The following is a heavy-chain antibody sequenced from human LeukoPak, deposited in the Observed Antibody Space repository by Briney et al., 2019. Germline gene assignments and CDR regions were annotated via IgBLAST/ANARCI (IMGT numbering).Heavy chain of an antibody. CDR3: ARDRGYTSFDF. V-gene: IGHV3-7*01. CDR2: TKPDGSQK. D-gene: IGHD5-18*01. Sequence: PGGSLRLSCAAYGFSFSTSWMNWLRQAPGKGLEWVASTKPDGSQKYYVDSVKGRFFVSRDNVKDSLYLQMDSLRADDTAVYYCARDRGYTSFDFWGQGTLVAVSS. J-gene: IGHJ4*02. CDR1: GFSFSTSW.